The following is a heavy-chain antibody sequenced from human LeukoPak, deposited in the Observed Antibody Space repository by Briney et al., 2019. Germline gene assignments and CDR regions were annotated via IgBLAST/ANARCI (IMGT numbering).Heavy chain of an antibody. Sequence: ASVKVSCKASGYIFTSYNINWVRQAPGQGLEWMGIINPSGGSTNYAQKFQGRVTMTRDTSTSTVYMELSSLRSEDTAVYYCAREMTIAAAANPWFDPWGQGTLVTVSS. D-gene: IGHD6-13*01. V-gene: IGHV1-46*01. CDR1: GYIFTSYN. J-gene: IGHJ5*02. CDR2: INPSGGST. CDR3: AREMTIAAAANPWFDP.